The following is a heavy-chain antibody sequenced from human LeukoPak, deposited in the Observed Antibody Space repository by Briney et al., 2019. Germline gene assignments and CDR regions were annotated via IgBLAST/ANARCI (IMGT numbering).Heavy chain of an antibody. D-gene: IGHD1-26*01. Sequence: GGSLRLSCATSGSTFSSYSMNWVRQAPGKGLEWVSYISSSSSTIYYADSVKGRFTISRDNAQNSVYLQMNSLRDEDTAVYYCARVGELDYWGQGTLVTVSS. CDR2: ISSSSSTI. V-gene: IGHV3-48*02. CDR3: ARVGELDY. J-gene: IGHJ4*02. CDR1: GSTFSSYS.